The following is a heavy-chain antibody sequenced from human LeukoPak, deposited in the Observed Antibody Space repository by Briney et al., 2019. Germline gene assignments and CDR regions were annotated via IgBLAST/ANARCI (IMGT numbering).Heavy chain of an antibody. V-gene: IGHV3-74*01. D-gene: IGHD2-2*01. Sequence: GGSLRLSCAASGFTFRNYCMHWVRQAPGKGLVWVSRINGDGSSTSYADSVKGRLTISRDNAENTLYLQMNSLRVDDTAVYYCVRGRDIEVVAAAVSWFDPWGQGTLVTVSS. CDR1: GFTFRNYC. CDR2: INGDGSST. J-gene: IGHJ5*02. CDR3: VRGRDIEVVAAAVSWFDP.